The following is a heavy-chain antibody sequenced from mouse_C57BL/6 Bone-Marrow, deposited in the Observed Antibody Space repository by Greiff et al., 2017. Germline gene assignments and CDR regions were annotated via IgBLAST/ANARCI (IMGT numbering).Heavy chain of an antibody. Sequence: QVQLKESGAELARPGASVKMSCKASGYTFTSYTMHWVKQRPGQGLEWIGYINPSSGYTKYNQKFKDKATLTADKSSSTAYIRLSSLTSEDSAVYYCARGYYFDYWGQGTTLTVSS. CDR2: INPSSGYT. V-gene: IGHV1-4*01. CDR3: ARGYYFDY. CDR1: GYTFTSYT. J-gene: IGHJ2*01.